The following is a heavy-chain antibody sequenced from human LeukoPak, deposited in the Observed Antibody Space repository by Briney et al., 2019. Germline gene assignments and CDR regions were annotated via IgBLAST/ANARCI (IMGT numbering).Heavy chain of an antibody. D-gene: IGHD6-19*01. Sequence: GGSLRLSCAASGFTFSSYEMNWVRQAPGKGLEWVSYISSSGSTKYYADSVKGRFTVSRDNAEISLYLQMNSLRAEDSAVYYCARDGSGLFYLDSWGQGTLVTVSS. CDR3: ARDGSGLFYLDS. CDR1: GFTFSSYE. J-gene: IGHJ4*02. CDR2: ISSSGSTK. V-gene: IGHV3-48*03.